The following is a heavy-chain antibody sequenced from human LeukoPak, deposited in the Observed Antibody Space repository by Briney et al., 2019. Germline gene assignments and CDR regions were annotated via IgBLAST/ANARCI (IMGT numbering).Heavy chain of an antibody. CDR1: GFTFSDYY. V-gene: IGHV3-11*01. CDR2: ISSSGTTI. CDR3: AKGDTTWELPHDY. J-gene: IGHJ4*02. D-gene: IGHD1-26*01. Sequence: GGSLRLSCAASGFTFSDYYMSWIRQAPGKGLEWVSYISSSGTTIYYADSVKGRFTISRDNAKNSLYLQMNSLRAEDTAVYYCAKGDTTWELPHDYWGQGTLVTVSS.